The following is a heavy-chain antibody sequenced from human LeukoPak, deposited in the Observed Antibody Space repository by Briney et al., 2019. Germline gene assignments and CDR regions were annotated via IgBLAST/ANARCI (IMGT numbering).Heavy chain of an antibody. CDR3: ARSFLGYSGYPKSAFDI. D-gene: IGHD5-12*01. J-gene: IGHJ3*02. CDR1: GGSISSYY. V-gene: IGHV4-59*01. CDR2: IYYSGST. Sequence: SETLSLTCTVSGGSISSYYWSWIRQPPGKRLEWIGYIYYSGSTNYNPSLKSRVTISVDTSKNQFSLKLSSVTAADTAVYYCARSFLGYSGYPKSAFDIWGQGTMVTVSS.